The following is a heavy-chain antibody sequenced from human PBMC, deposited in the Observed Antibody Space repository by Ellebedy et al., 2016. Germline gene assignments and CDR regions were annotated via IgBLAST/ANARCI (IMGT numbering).Heavy chain of an antibody. Sequence: GESLKISCAASGFTFDDYGMSWVRQAPGKGLEWVSGINWNGGSTGYADSVKGRFTISRDNAKNSLYLQMNSLRAEDTALYHCARGVGSSSFLGWFDPWGQGTLVTVSS. CDR1: GFTFDDYG. D-gene: IGHD6-13*01. J-gene: IGHJ5*02. CDR3: ARGVGSSSFLGWFDP. CDR2: INWNGGST. V-gene: IGHV3-20*01.